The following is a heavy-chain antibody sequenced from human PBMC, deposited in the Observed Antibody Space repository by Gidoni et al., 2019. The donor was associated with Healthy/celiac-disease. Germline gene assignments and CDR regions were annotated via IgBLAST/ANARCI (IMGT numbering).Heavy chain of an antibody. CDR1: GFTFSSYA. CDR2: ISGSGGST. J-gene: IGHJ6*02. V-gene: IGHV3-23*01. Sequence: EVQLLESGGGLVQPGGSLRLSCAASGFTFSSYAMRWVRQAPGKGLEWVSAISGSGGSTYYADSVKGRFTISRDNSKNTLYLQMNSLRAEDTAVYYCAKGAYYDFWSGYSMGYYYYYGMDVWGQGTTVTVSS. D-gene: IGHD3-3*01. CDR3: AKGAYYDFWSGYSMGYYYYYGMDV.